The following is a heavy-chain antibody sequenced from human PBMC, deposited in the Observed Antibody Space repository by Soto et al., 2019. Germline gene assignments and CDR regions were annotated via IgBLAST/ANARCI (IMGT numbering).Heavy chain of an antibody. J-gene: IGHJ5*01. Sequence: PSETLSLTCTVSGGSISSSSYYWGWIRQPPGKGLEWIGSIYYSGSTYYNPSLKSRVTMSVDTSKNEVSLKLSSATAADTAFYYCARVTRVGVAEAPPLFWLDSWGQGTLVTVSS. CDR3: ARVTRVGVAEAPPLFWLDS. CDR2: IYYSGST. D-gene: IGHD2-15*01. V-gene: IGHV4-39*02. CDR1: GGSISSSSYY.